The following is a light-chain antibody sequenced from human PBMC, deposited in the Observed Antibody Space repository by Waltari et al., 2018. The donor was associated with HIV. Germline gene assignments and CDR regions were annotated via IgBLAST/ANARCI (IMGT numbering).Light chain of an antibody. CDR1: SSAVGNSTL. J-gene: IGLJ2*01. CDR3: CSYAASRSVV. V-gene: IGLV2-23*02. Sequence: QSALAQPASVSDSPGQPFTISCPGTSSAVGNSTLFSWYQQPPGKVPKLIIYEVTKRPSGVSNRFSGSKSGNTASLTISGLQAEDEADYYCCSYAASRSVVFGGGTKLTVL. CDR2: EVT.